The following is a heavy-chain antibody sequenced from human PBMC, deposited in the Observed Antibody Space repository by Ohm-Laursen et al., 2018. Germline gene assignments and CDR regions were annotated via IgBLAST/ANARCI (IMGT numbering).Heavy chain of an antibody. D-gene: IGHD4-17*01. J-gene: IGHJ4*03. V-gene: IGHV4-4*07. CDR1: GDSISRYY. Sequence: TLSLTCTVSGDSISRYYWSWIRQPAGKGLEWIGRIYSSESTNYNPSLKSRVTMSVDTSKSHFSLKLSSVTAADTAVYYCASSTTVTRIDYWGQGTTVTVSS. CDR3: ASSTTVTRIDY. CDR2: IYSSEST.